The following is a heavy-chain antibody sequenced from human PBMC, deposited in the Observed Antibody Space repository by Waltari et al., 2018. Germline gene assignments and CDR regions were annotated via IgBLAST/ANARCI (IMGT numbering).Heavy chain of an antibody. D-gene: IGHD2-15*01. CDR1: GFSDDT. J-gene: IGHJ4*02. CDR3: ASAPRPMVSAPFDY. V-gene: IGHV3-23*04. CDR2: ISNSGDMT. Sequence: EVQLVESGGGLVQPGGSLRRSCSGFGFSDDTMAWVRQAPGKGLEWVSGISNSGDMTSYADSVKGRFTISRDTSKNTLFLQMNGLRAEDTAIYYCASAPRPMVSAPFDYWGQGVLVTVSS.